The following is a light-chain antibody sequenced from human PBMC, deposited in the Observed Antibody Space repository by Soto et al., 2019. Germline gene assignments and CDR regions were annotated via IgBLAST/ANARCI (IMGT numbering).Light chain of an antibody. CDR3: SSYAGNNNLYV. Sequence: QSALTQPPSASGSPGQSVTISCTGTSSDVGGYNYVSWYQQHPGKAPKLMIYEVNKRPSGVPDRFSGSKSGNTASLTVSGLQAEDEADYYCSSYAGNNNLYVFGTGTQLTVL. CDR1: SSDVGGYNY. V-gene: IGLV2-8*01. CDR2: EVN. J-gene: IGLJ1*01.